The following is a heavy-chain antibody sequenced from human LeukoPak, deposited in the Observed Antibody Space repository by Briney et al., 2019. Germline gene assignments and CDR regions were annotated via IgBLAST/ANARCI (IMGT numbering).Heavy chain of an antibody. V-gene: IGHV1-18*01. D-gene: IGHD3-22*01. Sequence: GASVKVSCKTSGYTFCSYGITWVRQAPGQGLEWMGWISGYNGNTNYAQKVQGRVTMTTDTSTSTAYMELRSLRSDDTAVYYCARDGAYHDSSGSYYAVGDDYWGQGTLVTVSS. CDR2: ISGYNGNT. J-gene: IGHJ4*02. CDR3: ARDGAYHDSSGSYYAVGDDY. CDR1: GYTFCSYG.